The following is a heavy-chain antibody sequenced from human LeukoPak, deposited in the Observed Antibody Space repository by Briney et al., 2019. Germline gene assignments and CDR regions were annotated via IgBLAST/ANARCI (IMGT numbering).Heavy chain of an antibody. Sequence: ASVKVSCKASGYTFTSYYMHWVRQAPGQGLEWMGIINPSGGSTSYAQKFQGRVTMTRDTSTSTVYMELSSLRSEDTAVYYCARAHPPALRFLEWLLPHYYYYYMDVWGKGTTVTVSS. V-gene: IGHV1-46*01. CDR2: INPSGGST. J-gene: IGHJ6*03. CDR3: ARAHPPALRFLEWLLPHYYYYYMDV. D-gene: IGHD3-3*01. CDR1: GYTFTSYY.